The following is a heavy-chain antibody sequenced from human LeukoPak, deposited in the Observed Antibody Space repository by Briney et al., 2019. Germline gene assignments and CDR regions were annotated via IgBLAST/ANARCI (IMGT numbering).Heavy chain of an antibody. CDR1: GGSLNNHC. D-gene: IGHD6-13*01. Sequence: PSETLSFTCTVSGGSLNNHCWSWLRQPPGKGLEWIGFLCYSGSTESNPSLKTRVTISLGTSNNQYSLKVTSVTTADTAVYYCARLSHIAAAGAYSYYSLDVWGQGTTVTVSS. CDR3: ARLSHIAAAGAYSYYSLDV. CDR2: LCYSGST. J-gene: IGHJ6*02. V-gene: IGHV4-59*11.